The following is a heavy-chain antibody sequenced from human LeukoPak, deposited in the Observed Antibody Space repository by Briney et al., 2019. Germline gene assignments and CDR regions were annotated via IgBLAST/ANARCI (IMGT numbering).Heavy chain of an antibody. Sequence: PSETLSLTCAVYGGSFSGYYWSWIRQPPGKGLEWIGEINHSGSTNYNPSLKSRVTISVDTPKNQISLKLSSVTAADTAVYYCARGPRPRYCSGGSCSYRGYYYGMDVWGQGTTVTVSS. CDR3: ARGPRPRYCSGGSCSYRGYYYGMDV. D-gene: IGHD2-15*01. CDR2: INHSGST. V-gene: IGHV4-34*01. J-gene: IGHJ6*02. CDR1: GGSFSGYY.